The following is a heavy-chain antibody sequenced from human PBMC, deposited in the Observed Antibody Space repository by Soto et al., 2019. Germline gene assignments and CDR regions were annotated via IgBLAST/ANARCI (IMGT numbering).Heavy chain of an antibody. Sequence: QVHLVESGGGVVQPEKSLRLSCAASGFTFSSFGMHWVRQAPGKGLEWVAVISPYDGNDIYYSDSVKGRFTISRDNSKGTLYLQMNNLRPNETAVYYCAKGPLYYYYYCMDVWGTGTTVTVSS. J-gene: IGHJ6*03. V-gene: IGHV3-30*18. CDR3: AKGPLYYYYYCMDV. CDR1: GFTFSSFG. CDR2: ISPYDGNDI.